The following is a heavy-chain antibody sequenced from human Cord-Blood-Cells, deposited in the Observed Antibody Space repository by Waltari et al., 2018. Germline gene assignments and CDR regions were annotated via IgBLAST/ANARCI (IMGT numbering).Heavy chain of an antibody. D-gene: IGHD1-7*01. CDR3: AKDAAYNWNYGFVDDAFDI. CDR1: GFTFSSYA. Sequence: EVQLLESGGGLVQPGGSLRLSCAASGFTFSSYAMSWVRQAPGKGLEWVSAISGIGGSTYYADSVKGRFTISRDNSKNTLYLQMNSLRAEDTAVYYCAKDAAYNWNYGFVDDAFDIWGQGTMVTVSS. J-gene: IGHJ3*02. CDR2: ISGIGGST. V-gene: IGHV3-23*01.